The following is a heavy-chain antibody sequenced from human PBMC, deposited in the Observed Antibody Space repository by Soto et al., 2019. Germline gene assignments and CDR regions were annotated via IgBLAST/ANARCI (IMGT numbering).Heavy chain of an antibody. J-gene: IGHJ4*02. CDR2: IHPGDSDT. CDR3: ASPGQNRDRTPAF. V-gene: IGHV5-51*01. Sequence: GESLKISCNGSGYFFSSQWIAWVRLMPGKGLEWMGIIHPGDSDTRYSPSFQGQVTISVDGSINTAYLQSRSLEASDTAVYYCASPGQNRDRTPAFWGQGTQVTVYS. CDR1: GYFFSSQW. D-gene: IGHD6-25*01.